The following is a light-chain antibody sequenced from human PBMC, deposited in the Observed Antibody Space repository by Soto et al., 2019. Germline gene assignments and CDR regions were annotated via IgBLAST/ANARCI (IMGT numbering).Light chain of an antibody. Sequence: DIQMTQSPSSLSASVGDRVTITCRASQCVSSYLNWYQQKPGKAPKVLIYAASDLQSGVPARFSGSGYGTDFTLTIDSLQPEDFATYYCQQSFVPPRTFGQGTKVEIK. J-gene: IGKJ1*01. CDR3: QQSFVPPRT. V-gene: IGKV1-39*01. CDR1: QCVSSY. CDR2: AAS.